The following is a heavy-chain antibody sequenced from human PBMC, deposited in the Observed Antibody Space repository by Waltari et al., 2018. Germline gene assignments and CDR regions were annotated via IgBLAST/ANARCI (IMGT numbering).Heavy chain of an antibody. CDR2: ISGSGGST. Sequence: EVQLLESGGGLVQPGGSLRLSCAASGFTFSSYAMSWVRQAPGKGLEWVSAISGSGGSTYYADSVKGRFTISRDNSKNTLYLQMNSLRAEDTAVYYCAKDLGYYGSGSYNAPPLFDYWGQGTLVTVSS. D-gene: IGHD3-10*01. CDR3: AKDLGYYGSGSYNAPPLFDY. CDR1: GFTFSSYA. V-gene: IGHV3-23*01. J-gene: IGHJ4*02.